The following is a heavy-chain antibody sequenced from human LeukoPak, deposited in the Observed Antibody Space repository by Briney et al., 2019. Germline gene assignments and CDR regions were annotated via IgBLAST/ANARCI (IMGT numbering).Heavy chain of an antibody. V-gene: IGHV1-8*01. CDR1: GYTFTSYD. J-gene: IGHJ6*03. CDR2: MNPNSGNT. CDR3: ARGLSGSYYLIYSYYYYMDV. Sequence: GASVKVSCKASGYTFTSYDINWVRQATGQGLEWMGWMNPNSGNTGYAQKFQGRVTMTRNTSISTAYMELSSLRSEDTAVYYCARGLSGSYYLIYSYYYYMDVWRKGTTVTVSS. D-gene: IGHD1-26*01.